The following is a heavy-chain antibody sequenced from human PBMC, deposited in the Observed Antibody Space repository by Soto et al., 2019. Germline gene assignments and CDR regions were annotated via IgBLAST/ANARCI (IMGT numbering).Heavy chain of an antibody. J-gene: IGHJ4*02. CDR3: ARAKYYDFWRGYTPIYYFDY. CDR2: ISAYNGNT. D-gene: IGHD3-3*01. Sequence: QVQLVQSGAEVKKPGASVKVSCKASGYTFTSYGISWVRQTPGQGLEWMGWISAYNGNTNYAKKLKGRDTMTADKSTKTAYMEQRSLRSDDTEVYYCARAKYYDFWRGYTPIYYFDYWGQGTLVTVSS. V-gene: IGHV1-18*01. CDR1: GYTFTSYG.